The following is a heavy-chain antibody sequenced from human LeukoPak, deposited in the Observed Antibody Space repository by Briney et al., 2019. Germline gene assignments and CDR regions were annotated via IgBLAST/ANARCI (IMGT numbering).Heavy chain of an antibody. CDR2: ISAYNGNT. D-gene: IGHD6-6*01. V-gene: IGHV1-18*01. CDR3: ARAGGEYTSSSLDS. CDR1: GYTFTSYG. Sequence: GASVKVSCKASGYTFTSYGISWVRQAPGQGLEWMGWISAYNGNTNYARKLQGRVTMTTDTSTNTAYMELRSLRSDDTAVYYCARAGGEYTSSSLDSWGQGTLVTVSS. J-gene: IGHJ4*02.